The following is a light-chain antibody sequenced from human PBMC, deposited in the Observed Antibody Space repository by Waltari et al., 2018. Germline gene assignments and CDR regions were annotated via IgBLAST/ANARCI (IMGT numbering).Light chain of an antibody. V-gene: IGLV1-40*01. CDR1: GSNIGAGFE. J-gene: IGLJ3*02. Sequence: QSVLTQAPSMSGAPGQRVTISCTGSGSNIGAGFEVHWYQQLPRAAPKLLIYGITSRPLGVPDRFFGSTSGTSASLVIIGLQPEDEAVYYCQSYDTSLSVVFGGGTKLTVL. CDR3: QSYDTSLSVV. CDR2: GIT.